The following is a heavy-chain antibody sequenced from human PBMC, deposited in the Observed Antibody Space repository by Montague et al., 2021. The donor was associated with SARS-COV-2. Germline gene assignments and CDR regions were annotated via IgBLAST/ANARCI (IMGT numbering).Heavy chain of an antibody. J-gene: IGHJ4*02. D-gene: IGHD2-2*01. V-gene: IGHV4-39*01. CDR3: ARHLAISGPAAVSDY. CDR2: IHYSEIT. Sequence: SETLSLTCTVSGDSISSGYFYWGWIRQPPGKGLEWVGTIHYSEITYYNPSLKSRVTISVDTYRNQFSLKLSSVTAADTAIYYCARHLAISGPAAVSDYWGQGTLVTVSS. CDR1: GDSISSGYFY.